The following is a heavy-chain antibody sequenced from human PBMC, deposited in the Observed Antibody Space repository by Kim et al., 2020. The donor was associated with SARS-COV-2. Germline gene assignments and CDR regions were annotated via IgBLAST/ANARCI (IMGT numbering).Heavy chain of an antibody. J-gene: IGHJ2*01. CDR3: ARGRIAVVTAPSEIHWYF. D-gene: IGHD2-21*02. Sequence: SETLSLTCAVYGGSFSGYYWSWIRQPPGKGLEWIGEINHSGSTNYNPSLKSRVTISVDTSKNQFSLKLSSVTAADTAVYYCARGRIAVVTAPSEIHWYF. CDR1: GGSFSGYY. V-gene: IGHV4-34*01. CDR2: INHSGST.